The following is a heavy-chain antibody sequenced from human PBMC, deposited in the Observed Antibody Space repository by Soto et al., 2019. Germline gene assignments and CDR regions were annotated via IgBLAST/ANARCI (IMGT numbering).Heavy chain of an antibody. D-gene: IGHD3-3*01. CDR1: GFTFSSYS. CDR2: ISSSSSTI. CDR3: ARPYDFWSGYLSSY. Sequence: GSLRLSCAASGFTFSSYSMNWVRQAPGKGLEWVSYISSSSSTIYYADSVKGRFTISRDNAKNSLYLQMNSLRDEDTAVYYCARPYDFWSGYLSSYWGQGTLVTVSS. V-gene: IGHV3-48*02. J-gene: IGHJ4*02.